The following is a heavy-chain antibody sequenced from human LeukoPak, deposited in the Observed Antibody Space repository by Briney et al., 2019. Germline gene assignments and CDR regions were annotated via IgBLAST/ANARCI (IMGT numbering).Heavy chain of an antibody. V-gene: IGHV1-69*04. D-gene: IGHD2-2*01. Sequence: VASVKVSCKASGGTFSSYAISWVRQAPGQGLEWMGRIIPILGIANYAQKFQGRVTITADKSTSTAYMELSSLRSEDTAVYYCARASQGYCSSTSCYRPDYWGQGTLVTVSS. CDR1: GGTFSSYA. CDR2: IIPILGIA. CDR3: ARASQGYCSSTSCYRPDY. J-gene: IGHJ4*02.